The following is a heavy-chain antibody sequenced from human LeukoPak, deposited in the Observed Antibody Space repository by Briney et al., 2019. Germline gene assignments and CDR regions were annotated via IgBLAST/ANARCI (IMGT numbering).Heavy chain of an antibody. Sequence: PSETLSLTCTVSGGSISSYYWSWIRQPPGKGLEWIGYIYYSGSTNYNPSLKSRVTIPVDTSKNQFSLKLSSVTAADTAVYYCARLTRRDGYNYGFDYWGQGTLVTVSS. J-gene: IGHJ4*02. CDR2: IYYSGST. V-gene: IGHV4-59*08. CDR1: GGSISSYY. D-gene: IGHD5-24*01. CDR3: ARLTRRDGYNYGFDY.